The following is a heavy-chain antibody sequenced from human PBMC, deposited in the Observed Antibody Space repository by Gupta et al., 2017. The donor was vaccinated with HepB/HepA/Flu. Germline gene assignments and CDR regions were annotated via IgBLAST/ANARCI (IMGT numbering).Heavy chain of an antibody. V-gene: IGHV3-7*01. CDR3: ARDPYGDYGGFGAFDI. CDR1: GSTLSSYW. CDR2: IKEDGSEK. J-gene: IGHJ3*02. D-gene: IGHD4-17*01. Sequence: EVHLVESGGGLVQPGGSLRLSCAAYGSTLSSYWMSWVRRAPGKGLEGVANIKEDGSEKHYVDSVKGRFIISRDKAKNSLYLQMNSLRAEDTAVYYCARDPYGDYGGFGAFDIWGQGTMVIGSS.